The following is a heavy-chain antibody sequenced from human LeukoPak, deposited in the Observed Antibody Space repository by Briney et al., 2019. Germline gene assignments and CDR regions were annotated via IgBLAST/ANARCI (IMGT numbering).Heavy chain of an antibody. CDR3: ATRTHSGNYIGYFDY. CDR1: GFTVSSKY. D-gene: IGHD1-26*01. J-gene: IGHJ4*02. Sequence: GGSLRLSCAASGFTVSSKYMSWVRQAPGKGLEWVSVIYSGGSTEHADSAKGRFTISRDNSKNTLYLQMNSLRAEDTAVYYCATRTHSGNYIGYFDYWGQGTLVTVSS. CDR2: IYSGGST. V-gene: IGHV3-66*01.